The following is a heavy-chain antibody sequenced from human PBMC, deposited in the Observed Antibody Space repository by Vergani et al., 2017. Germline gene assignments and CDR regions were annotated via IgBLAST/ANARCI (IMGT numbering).Heavy chain of an antibody. CDR2: IYYSGST. J-gene: IGHJ4*02. V-gene: IGHV4-59*01. CDR1: GGSISSYY. CDR3: ARVKSGCDSLTGSHLAGYYFDD. Sequence: QVQLQESGPGLVKPSETLSLTCTVSGGSISSYYWSWIRQPPGKGLEWIGYIYYSGSTNYKPSLKSRVTISVDTSKHQFSLKLSSVTSADTAVYYCARVKSGCDSLTGSHLAGYYFDDWGQGTLVTVSS. D-gene: IGHD3-9*01.